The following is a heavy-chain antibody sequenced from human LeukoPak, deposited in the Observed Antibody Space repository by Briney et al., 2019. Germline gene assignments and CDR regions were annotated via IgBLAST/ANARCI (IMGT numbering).Heavy chain of an antibody. V-gene: IGHV1-2*02. J-gene: IGHJ4*02. CDR2: INPNSGGT. D-gene: IGHD3-3*01. CDR3: ARSRLRFLEWSFDY. Sequence: ASVKVSCKASGYTFTGYYMHWVRQAPGQGLEWMGWINPNSGGTNYAQKFQGRVTMTRDTSISTAYMELSRLRSDDTAVYYCARSRLRFLEWSFDYWGQGTLVTVPS. CDR1: GYTFTGYY.